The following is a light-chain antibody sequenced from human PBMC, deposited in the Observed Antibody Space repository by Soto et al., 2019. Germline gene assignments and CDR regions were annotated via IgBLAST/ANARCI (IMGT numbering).Light chain of an antibody. J-gene: IGKJ5*01. V-gene: IGKV3-11*01. CDR3: QQRSNWPPT. Sequence: IVFAPSPGTPSLSPGERATPSCWASQSVSSYLAWYQQKPGQAPRLLIYDASNRATGIPARFSGSGSGTDFTLTISSLEPEDFAVYYCQQRSNWPPTFGQGTRLEIK. CDR2: DAS. CDR1: QSVSSY.